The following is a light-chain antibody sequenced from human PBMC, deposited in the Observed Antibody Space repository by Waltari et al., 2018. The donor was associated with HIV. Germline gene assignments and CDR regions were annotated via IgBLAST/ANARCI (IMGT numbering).Light chain of an antibody. CDR1: QHISDY. Sequence: DIHMTQSPSSLSASVGDRVTITCRASQHISDYLSWYQQRPGKSPKLLISAASTLQSGVPSRFSGSGSGTDFTLTISSLQPEDVAVYYCQKYNTAPLTFGGGTKVEI. V-gene: IGKV1-27*01. CDR2: AAS. CDR3: QKYNTAPLT. J-gene: IGKJ4*01.